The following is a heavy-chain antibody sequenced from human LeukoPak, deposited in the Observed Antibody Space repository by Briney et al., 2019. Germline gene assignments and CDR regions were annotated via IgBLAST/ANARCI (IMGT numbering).Heavy chain of an antibody. V-gene: IGHV3-21*01. D-gene: IGHD3-10*01. CDR2: ISGSSSYI. Sequence: PGGSLRLSCTASGFTFSSYTMNWVRQAPGKGLEWVSSISGSSSYIYYADSVKGRFTISRDNTKNSLYLQMNSLRAEDTAVYYCARANYYGSGSYFDPWGQGTLVTVSS. J-gene: IGHJ5*02. CDR1: GFTFSSYT. CDR3: ARANYYGSGSYFDP.